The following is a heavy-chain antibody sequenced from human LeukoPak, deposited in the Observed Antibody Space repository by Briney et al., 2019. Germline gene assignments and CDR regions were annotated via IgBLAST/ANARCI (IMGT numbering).Heavy chain of an antibody. V-gene: IGHV3-48*01. Sequence: PGGSLRLSCAASGFTFSSYSMNWVRQAPGKGLEWVSYISSSSSTIYYADSVKGRFTISRDNAKNSLYLQMNSLRAEDTAVYYCAREGKRLDWSLHAAGYFDYWGQGTLVTVSS. J-gene: IGHJ4*02. CDR2: ISSSSSTI. CDR1: GFTFSSYS. CDR3: AREGKRLDWSLHAAGYFDY. D-gene: IGHD3-9*01.